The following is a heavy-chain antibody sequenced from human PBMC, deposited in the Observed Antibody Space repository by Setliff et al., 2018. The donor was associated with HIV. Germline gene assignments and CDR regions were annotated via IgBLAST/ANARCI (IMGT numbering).Heavy chain of an antibody. D-gene: IGHD2-21*02. V-gene: IGHV4-38-2*01. CDR1: GYSISTAYY. CDR2: FHHSGSA. CDR3: ARQTATGTSATFDS. J-gene: IGHJ4*02. Sequence: LSLTCGVSGYSISTAYYWGWIRQSPGKGLAWIGGFHHSGSAHYNPSLKNRCSMSIDTSKNQFSLKLSSVTAADTAVYYCARQTATGTSATFDSWGQGSLVTVSS.